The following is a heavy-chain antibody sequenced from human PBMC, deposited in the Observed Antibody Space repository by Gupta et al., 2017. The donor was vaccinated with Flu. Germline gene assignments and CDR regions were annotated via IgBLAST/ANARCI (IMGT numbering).Heavy chain of an antibody. CDR2: IYTSGST. V-gene: IGHV4-61*02. CDR1: GGSISSGSYY. Sequence: QVQLQESGPGLVKPSQTLSLTCTVSGGSISSGSYYWSWIRQPAGKGLEWIGRIYTSGSTNYNPSLKSRVTISVETSKNQFSLKLSSVTAADTAVYYCARDLSDAGDNWFDPWGQGTLVTVSS. D-gene: IGHD7-27*01. J-gene: IGHJ5*02. CDR3: ARDLSDAGDNWFDP.